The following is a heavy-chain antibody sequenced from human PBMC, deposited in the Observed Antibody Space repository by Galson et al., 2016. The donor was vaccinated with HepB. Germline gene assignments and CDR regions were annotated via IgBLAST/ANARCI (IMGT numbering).Heavy chain of an antibody. CDR3: AKGKNDRGYSYGPSFDY. D-gene: IGHD5-18*01. Sequence: SLRLSCAASGFTFDVYAMHWVRQAPGKGLEWVSGISWNSGSVGYADSVKGRFTISRDNAKNSLYLQMSSLRAEDTALYYCAKGKNDRGYSYGPSFDYWGQGALVTVSS. J-gene: IGHJ4*02. CDR2: ISWNSGSV. V-gene: IGHV3-9*01. CDR1: GFTFDVYA.